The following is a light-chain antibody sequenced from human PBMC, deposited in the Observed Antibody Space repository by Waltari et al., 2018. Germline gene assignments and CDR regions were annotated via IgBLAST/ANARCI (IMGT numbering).Light chain of an antibody. Sequence: EIVLTQSPGTLSLSPGESATLSCRASQSVTRNYLAWYHQKPGQAPRLLIYGASSRATGIPDRFSGSGSGTDFTLTISRLEPEDFAVYYCQQYGTSLFTFGPGTKVEIE. J-gene: IGKJ3*01. CDR1: QSVTRNY. CDR2: GAS. CDR3: QQYGTSLFT. V-gene: IGKV3-20*01.